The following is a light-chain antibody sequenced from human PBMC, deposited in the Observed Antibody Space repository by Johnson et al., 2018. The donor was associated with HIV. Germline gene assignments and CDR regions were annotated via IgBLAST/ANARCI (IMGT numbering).Light chain of an antibody. CDR3: GTWDCSLSASYV. V-gene: IGLV1-51*02. J-gene: IGLJ1*01. CDR1: VSNIESYF. Sequence: QAVLTQPPSVSAAPGQTVNISCSGNVSNIESYFVSWYQQLPGAAPTLLIYEDNTRPSGIPDRFSGSKSGATATLGITALQTGDEADYYCGTWDCSLSASYVFGTGTKVTVL. CDR2: EDN.